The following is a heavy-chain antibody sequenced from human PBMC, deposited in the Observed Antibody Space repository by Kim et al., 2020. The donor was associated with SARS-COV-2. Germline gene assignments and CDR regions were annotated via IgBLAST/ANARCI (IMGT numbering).Heavy chain of an antibody. CDR1: GFTFSNAW. V-gene: IGHV3-15*01. CDR3: TIEYCSGGSCYSYYYGMDV. CDR2: IKSKTDGGTT. D-gene: IGHD2-15*01. J-gene: IGHJ6*02. Sequence: GGSLRLSCAASGFTFSNAWMSWVRQAPGKGLEWVGRIKSKTDGGTTDYAAPVKGRFTISRDDSKNTLYLQMNSLKTEDTAVYYCTIEYCSGGSCYSYYYGMDVWGQGTTVTVSS.